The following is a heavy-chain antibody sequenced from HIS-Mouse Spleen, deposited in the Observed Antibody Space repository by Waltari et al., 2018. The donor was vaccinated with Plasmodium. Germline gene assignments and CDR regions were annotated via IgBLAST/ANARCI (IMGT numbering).Heavy chain of an antibody. CDR2: IYSGGST. CDR1: GFTVIRHS. Sequence: EVQLVETGGGLIKPGGSLRLSCAASGFTVIRHSMSWVRQPPGKGLEWVSVIYSGGSTYYADSVKGRFTISRDNSKNTLYLQMNSLRAEDTAVYYCARGNSGYSSSWYLFDYWGQGTLVTVSS. D-gene: IGHD6-13*01. V-gene: IGHV3-53*02. J-gene: IGHJ4*02. CDR3: ARGNSGYSSSWYLFDY.